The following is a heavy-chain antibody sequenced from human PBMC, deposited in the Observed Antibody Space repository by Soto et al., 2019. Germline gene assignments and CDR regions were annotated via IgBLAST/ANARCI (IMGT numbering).Heavy chain of an antibody. CDR2: VNWSGGST. D-gene: IGHD2-2*01. V-gene: IGHV3-9*01. J-gene: IGHJ6*02. Sequence: GGSLRLSCAASGFTFDDFAMHWVRQHPGKGLEWVSGVNWSGGSTAYSESVKGRFTISRDSAKNSLFLEMNSLRAEDTAVYYCASVPAVSYGMDVWGQGTTVTVSS. CDR1: GFTFDDFA. CDR3: ASVPAVSYGMDV.